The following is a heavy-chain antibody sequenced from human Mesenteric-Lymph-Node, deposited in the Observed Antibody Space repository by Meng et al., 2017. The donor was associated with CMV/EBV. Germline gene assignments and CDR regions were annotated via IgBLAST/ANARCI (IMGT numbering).Heavy chain of an antibody. CDR2: IYSGGAA. CDR3: ARGLLDPNLGY. Sequence: GGSLRLSCAASGFTVSSNYMNWVRQAPGKGLEWVSVIYSGGAAYYADSVKGRFTISRDNSQNTLYLQLNSLRAEGTAMYYCARGLLDPNLGYWGQGTLVTVSS. J-gene: IGHJ4*02. V-gene: IGHV3-66*02. D-gene: IGHD2-15*01. CDR1: GFTVSSNY.